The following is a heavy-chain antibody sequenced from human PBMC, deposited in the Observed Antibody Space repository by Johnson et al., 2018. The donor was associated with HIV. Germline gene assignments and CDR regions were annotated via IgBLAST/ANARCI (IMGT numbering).Heavy chain of an antibody. CDR2: ISGSGGST. D-gene: IGHD4-17*01. CDR3: ATQEDYGDYYGAFDI. J-gene: IGHJ3*02. CDR1: GFTVSSNY. V-gene: IGHV3-23*04. Sequence: MQLVESGGGLVQPGGSLRLSCAASGFTVSSNYMSWVRQAPGKGLEWVSVISGSGGSTYYADSVKGRFTISRDNSKNTLYLQMNSLRAEDTAVYYCATQEDYGDYYGAFDIWGQGTMVTVSS.